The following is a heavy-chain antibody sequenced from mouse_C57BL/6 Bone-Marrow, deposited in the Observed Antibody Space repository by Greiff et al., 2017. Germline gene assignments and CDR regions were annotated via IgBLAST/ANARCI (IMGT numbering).Heavy chain of an antibody. Sequence: VQLQQPGAELVKPGASVKMSCKASGYTFTSYWVTWVKQRPGQGLEWIGDIYPGSGSTNYNEKFKSKATLTVDTSSSTAYMQLSSLTSEDSAVYYCARVYDGYYVFAYWGQGTLVTVSA. V-gene: IGHV1-55*01. D-gene: IGHD2-3*01. J-gene: IGHJ3*01. CDR2: IYPGSGST. CDR1: GYTFTSYW. CDR3: ARVYDGYYVFAY.